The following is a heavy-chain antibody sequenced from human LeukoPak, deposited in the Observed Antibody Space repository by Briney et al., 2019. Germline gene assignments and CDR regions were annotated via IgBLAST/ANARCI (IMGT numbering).Heavy chain of an antibody. Sequence: KPSETLSFXCTVSGGSISSYYWSWIRQPPGKGLEWIGYIYYSGSTNYNPSLKSRVTISVDTSKNQFSLKLSSVTAADTAVYYCARFVDSSPNYYYYYYMDVWGKGTTVTVSS. V-gene: IGHV4-59*01. CDR3: ARFVDSSPNYYYYYYMDV. D-gene: IGHD6-13*01. CDR1: GGSISSYY. CDR2: IYYSGST. J-gene: IGHJ6*03.